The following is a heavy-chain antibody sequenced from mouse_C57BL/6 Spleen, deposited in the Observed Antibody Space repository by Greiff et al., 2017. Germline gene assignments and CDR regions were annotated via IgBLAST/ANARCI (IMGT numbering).Heavy chain of an antibody. V-gene: IGHV5-9*01. J-gene: IGHJ2*01. CDR1: GFTFSSYT. Sequence: EVHLVESGGGLVKPGGSLKLSCAASGFTFSSYTMSWVRQTPEKRLEWVATISGGGGNTYYPDSVKGRFTISRDNAKNTLYLQMSSLRSEDTALYYCARQRDYGYDMFYFDYWGQGTTLTVSS. CDR3: ARQRDYGYDMFYFDY. CDR2: ISGGGGNT. D-gene: IGHD2-2*01.